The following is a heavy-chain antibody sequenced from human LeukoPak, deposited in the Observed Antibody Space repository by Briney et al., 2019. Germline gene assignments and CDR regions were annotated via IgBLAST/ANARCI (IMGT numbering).Heavy chain of an antibody. V-gene: IGHV4-4*07. CDR2: IYTSGST. CDR3: AREAHCSSTSCHPPPLDY. J-gene: IGHJ4*02. CDR1: GGSTSSYY. Sequence: SETLSLTCSVSGGSTSSYYWSWIRQPAGKGLEWIGRIYTSGSTNYNPSLKSRVTISVDTSKNQFSLKLSSVTAADTAVYYCAREAHCSSTSCHPPPLDYWGQGTLVTVSS. D-gene: IGHD2-2*01.